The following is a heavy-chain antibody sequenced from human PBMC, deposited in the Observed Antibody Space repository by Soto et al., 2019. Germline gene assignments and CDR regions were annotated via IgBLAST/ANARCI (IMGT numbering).Heavy chain of an antibody. CDR3: ATEFGRYCSSTSCSDAFDI. CDR2: FDPEDGET. J-gene: IGHJ3*02. D-gene: IGHD2-2*01. V-gene: IGHV1-24*01. CDR1: GYTLTELS. Sequence: ASVKVSCKVSGYTLTELSMHWVRQAPGKGLEWMGGFDPEDGETIYAQKFQGRVTMTEDTSTDTAYMELSSLRSEDTAVYYCATEFGRYCSSTSCSDAFDIWGQGTMVTVSS.